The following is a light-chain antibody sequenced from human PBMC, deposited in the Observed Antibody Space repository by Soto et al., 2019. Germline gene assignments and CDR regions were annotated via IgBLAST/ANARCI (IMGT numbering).Light chain of an antibody. CDR1: SGHSNYA. V-gene: IGLV4-69*01. CDR3: QTWGSGIQV. Sequence: QPVLTQSPSASASLGASVKLTCTLSSGHSNYAIAWHQQQPEKGPRYLMNLNSDGSHSKGDGIPDRFSGSSSGAERYLTISSLQSEDEADYYCQTWGSGIQVFGGGTKVTVL. CDR2: LNSDGSH. J-gene: IGLJ2*01.